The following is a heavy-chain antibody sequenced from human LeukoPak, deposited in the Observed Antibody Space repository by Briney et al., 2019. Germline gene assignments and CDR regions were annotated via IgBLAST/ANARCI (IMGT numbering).Heavy chain of an antibody. CDR3: ARAVYDSSGYPITQFDY. J-gene: IGHJ4*02. V-gene: IGHV4-34*01. Sequence: PSETLSLTCAVYGGSFSGYYWSWIRQPPGKGLEWIGEINHSGSTNYNPSLKSRVTISVDTSKNQFSLKLSSVTAADTAVYYCARAVYDSSGYPITQFDYWGQGTLVTVSS. D-gene: IGHD3-22*01. CDR2: INHSGST. CDR1: GGSFSGYY.